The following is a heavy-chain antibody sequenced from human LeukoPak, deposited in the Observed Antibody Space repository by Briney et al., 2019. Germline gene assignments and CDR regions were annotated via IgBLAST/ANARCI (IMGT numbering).Heavy chain of an antibody. CDR2: TYYRSKWYI. D-gene: IGHD6-13*01. Sequence: SQTLSLTCAISGDSVSSDSAGWNWIRQSPSRGLEWLGRTYYRSKWYIDYAVSVRSRITINPDTSKNQVSLQLNSVTPEDTAVYYCARGDSSSWYYYGMDVWGQGTTVTVSS. CDR1: GDSVSSDSAG. V-gene: IGHV6-1*01. CDR3: ARGDSSSWYYYGMDV. J-gene: IGHJ6*02.